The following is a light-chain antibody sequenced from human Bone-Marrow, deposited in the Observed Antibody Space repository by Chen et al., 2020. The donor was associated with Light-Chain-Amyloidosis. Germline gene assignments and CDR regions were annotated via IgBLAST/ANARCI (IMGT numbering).Light chain of an antibody. CDR2: EGS. CDR1: SSDVGSYNL. CDR3: CSYAGSSTLV. Sequence: QSALTQPASVSGSPGQSITISCTGTSSDVGSYNLVSWYQPHPGKAPKLMIDEGSKRPSGVSNRFSGSKSGNTASRTISGLQAEDEADYYCCSYAGSSTLVFGGGTKLTVL. J-gene: IGLJ2*01. V-gene: IGLV2-23*01.